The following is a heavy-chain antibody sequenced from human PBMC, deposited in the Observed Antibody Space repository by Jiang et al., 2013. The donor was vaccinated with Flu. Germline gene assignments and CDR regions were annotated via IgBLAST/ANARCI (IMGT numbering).Heavy chain of an antibody. CDR1: GYTFTSYA. Sequence: KVSCKASGYTFTSYAMNWVRQAPGQGLEWMGWINTNTGNPTYAQGFTGRFVFSLDTSVSTAYLQISSLKAEDTAVYYCARAPTTYYYDSSGNYWYFDLWGRGTLVTVSS. J-gene: IGHJ2*01. CDR2: INTNTGNP. D-gene: IGHD3-22*01. V-gene: IGHV7-4-1*02. CDR3: ARAPTTYYYDSSGNYWYFDL.